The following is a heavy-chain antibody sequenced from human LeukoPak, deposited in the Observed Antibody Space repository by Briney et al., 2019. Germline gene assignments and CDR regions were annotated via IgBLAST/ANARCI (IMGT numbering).Heavy chain of an antibody. Sequence: GGSLRLSCAASGFTFSSYGMHWVRQAPGKGLEWVAFIRYDGSNKYYADSVKGRFTISRDNSKNTLYLQMNSLRAEDTAVYYCASYSSGWYRRPYYYMDVWGKGTTVTISS. D-gene: IGHD6-19*01. V-gene: IGHV3-30*02. J-gene: IGHJ6*03. CDR1: GFTFSSYG. CDR3: ASYSSGWYRRPYYYMDV. CDR2: IRYDGSNK.